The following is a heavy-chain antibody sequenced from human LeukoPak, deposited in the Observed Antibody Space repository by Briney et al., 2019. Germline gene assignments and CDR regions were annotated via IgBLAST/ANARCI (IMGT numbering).Heavy chain of an antibody. J-gene: IGHJ2*01. CDR3: ARAPFPDWYFDL. V-gene: IGHV1-46*01. CDR2: INPSGGST. CDR1: GYTFTSYY. Sequence: ASVKVSCKASGYTFTSYYMHWVRQAPGQGLEWMGIINPSGGSTSYAQKSQGRVTMTRDTSTSTVYMELSSLRSEDTAVYYCARAPFPDWYFDLWGRGTLVTVSS.